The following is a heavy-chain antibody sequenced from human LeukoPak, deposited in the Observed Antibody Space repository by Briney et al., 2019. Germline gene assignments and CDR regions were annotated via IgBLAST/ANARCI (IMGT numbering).Heavy chain of an antibody. V-gene: IGHV3-48*03. CDR2: ISSSGSTI. CDR3: ARGYATRGRDSSVGFDY. CDR1: GFTFSSYE. Sequence: PGGSLRLSCAASGFTFSSYEMNWVRQAPGKGLEWVSYISSSGSTIYYADSVKGRLTISRDNAKNTLYLQMNSLRAEDTAVYYCARGYATRGRDSSVGFDYWGQGALVTVSS. J-gene: IGHJ4*02. D-gene: IGHD3-16*01.